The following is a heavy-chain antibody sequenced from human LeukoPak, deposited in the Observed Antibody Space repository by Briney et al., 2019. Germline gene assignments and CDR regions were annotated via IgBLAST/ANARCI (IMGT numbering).Heavy chain of an antibody. D-gene: IGHD6-19*01. CDR2: ISSSSSYI. CDR3: ARHPHGAGDY. J-gene: IGHJ4*02. V-gene: IGHV3-21*01. CDR1: GFTFSSYS. Sequence: GGSLRLSCAASGFTFSSYSMNWVRQAPGKGLEWVSSISSSSSYIYYADLVKGRFTISRDNAKNSLYLQMNSLRAEDTAVYYCARHPHGAGDYWGQGTLVTVSS.